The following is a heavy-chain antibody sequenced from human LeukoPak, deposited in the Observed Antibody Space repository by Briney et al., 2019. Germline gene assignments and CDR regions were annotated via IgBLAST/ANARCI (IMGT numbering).Heavy chain of an antibody. V-gene: IGHV3-7*05. J-gene: IGHJ4*02. CDR3: ARDDSTGYYYLDG. CDR1: GFTFSNYF. D-gene: IGHD3-22*01. CDR2: IKEDGSEK. Sequence: GGSLRLSCAASGFTFSNYFMSWVRQAPGKGLEWVANIKEDGSEKYYVDSVKGRFTISRDNAKNSLYLEMNILRAEDTAVYFCARDDSTGYYYLDGWGQGTLVTVSS.